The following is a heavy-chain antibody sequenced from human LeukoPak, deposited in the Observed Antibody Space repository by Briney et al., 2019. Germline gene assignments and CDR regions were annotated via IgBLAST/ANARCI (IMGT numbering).Heavy chain of an antibody. CDR1: GYTFTSYY. CDR2: INPSGGST. CDR3: ARGVVRGAIITAKLDY. V-gene: IGHV1-46*01. Sequence: ASVKVSCKASGYTFTSYYMHWVRQAPGQGLEWMGIINPSGGSTSYAQKFQGRVTMTRDTSTSTVYMELSSLRSEDTAVYYCARGVVRGAIITAKLDYWGQGTLVTVSS. D-gene: IGHD3-10*01. J-gene: IGHJ4*02.